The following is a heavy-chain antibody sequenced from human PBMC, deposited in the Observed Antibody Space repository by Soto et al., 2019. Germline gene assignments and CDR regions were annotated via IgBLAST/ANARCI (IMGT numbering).Heavy chain of an antibody. CDR1: GFTFSSYW. CDR2: IKQDGSEK. J-gene: IGHJ5*02. Sequence: GGSLRLSCAASGFTFSSYWMSWVRQAPGKGLEWVANIKQDGSEKYYVDSLKGRFTISRDNAKNSLYLQMNSLRAEDTAVYYCARSGWNYDILTGSQPDWFDPWGQGTLVTVSS. D-gene: IGHD3-9*01. V-gene: IGHV3-7*01. CDR3: ARSGWNYDILTGSQPDWFDP.